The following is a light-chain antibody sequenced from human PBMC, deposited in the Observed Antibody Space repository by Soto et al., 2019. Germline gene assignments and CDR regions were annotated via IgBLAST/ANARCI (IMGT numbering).Light chain of an antibody. CDR3: KSYAGSNTYV. CDR1: KNDIGAYDF. V-gene: IGLV2-8*01. Sequence: QSVLIQPPSASGSPGQSVTISCTGTKNDIGAYDFVSWYQHHPGKAPRLIIYEVVQRPSGVPDRFSGSKSGNTASLTVSGLQAADEADYFCKSYAGSNTYVFGSGTKVTVL. J-gene: IGLJ1*01. CDR2: EVV.